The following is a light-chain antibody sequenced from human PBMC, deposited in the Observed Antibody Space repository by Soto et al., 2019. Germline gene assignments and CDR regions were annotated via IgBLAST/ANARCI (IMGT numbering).Light chain of an antibody. J-gene: IGKJ1*01. CDR3: QQYGSSPT. V-gene: IGKV3-20*01. CDR2: GAS. CDR1: QSVSSSY. Sequence: EIVLTQSPGTLSLSPGERTTLSCRASQSVSSSYLARYQQKPGQAPRLLIYGASSRATCIPDRFGGCGSGTAFTLTISRLEPEEFAVYYGQQYGSSPTFGQGTKVEV.